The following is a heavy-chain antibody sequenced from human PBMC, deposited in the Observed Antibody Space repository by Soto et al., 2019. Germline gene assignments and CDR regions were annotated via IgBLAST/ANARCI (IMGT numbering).Heavy chain of an antibody. V-gene: IGHV1-46*01. CDR3: ARGGGGQLAS. CDR2: INPSGGST. Sequence: QVQLVQSGAEVKKPGASVKVSCKAAGYTFTSYYMHWVRQAPGQGLEWLGIINPSGGSTSYAQKVRGRVTMTSDTSTSTVYMELSSLRSEDTAVYYCARGGGGQLASWGQGTLVTVSS. CDR1: GYTFTSYY. D-gene: IGHD6-6*01. J-gene: IGHJ4*02.